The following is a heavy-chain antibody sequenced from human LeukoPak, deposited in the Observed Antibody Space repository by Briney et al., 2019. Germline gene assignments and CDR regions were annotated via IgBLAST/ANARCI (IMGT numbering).Heavy chain of an antibody. J-gene: IGHJ3*02. V-gene: IGHV3-23*01. D-gene: IGHD1-7*01. CDR2: ISGSGGST. Sequence: GESLRLSCAASGFTFSSYAMSWVRQAPGEGLEWVSAISGSGGSTYYADSVKGRFTISRDNSKNTLYLQMNSLRAEDTAVYYCAKDRSPGTTKSNAFDIWGQGTMVTVSS. CDR3: AKDRSPGTTKSNAFDI. CDR1: GFTFSSYA.